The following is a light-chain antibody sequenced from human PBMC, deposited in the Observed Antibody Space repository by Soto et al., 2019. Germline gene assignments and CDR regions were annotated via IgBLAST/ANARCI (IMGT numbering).Light chain of an antibody. CDR2: EVN. CDR3: CSYAGDTTFFV. CDR1: TSDVGSYYP. Sequence: QSVLTQPASMSGSPGQSVTISCTGTTSDVGSYYPVSWFHQHPGKSPKLIIYEVNKRPSGVSDRYSGSKSGNTAALTISGHQAADEAEYYCCSYAGDTTFFVFGTGTKLTVL. V-gene: IGLV2-23*02. J-gene: IGLJ1*01.